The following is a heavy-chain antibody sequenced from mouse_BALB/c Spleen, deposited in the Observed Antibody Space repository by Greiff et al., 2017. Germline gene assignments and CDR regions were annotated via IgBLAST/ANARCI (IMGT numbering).Heavy chain of an antibody. Sequence: EVMLVESGGGLVQPGGSRKLSCAASGFTFSSFGMHWVRQAPEKGLEWVAYISSGSSTIYYADTVKGRFTISRDNPKNTLFLQMTSLRSEDTAMYYCARSGGNYDYAMDYWGQGTSVTVSS. CDR2: ISSGSSTI. D-gene: IGHD2-1*01. J-gene: IGHJ4*01. CDR1: GFTFSSFG. V-gene: IGHV5-17*02. CDR3: ARSGGNYDYAMDY.